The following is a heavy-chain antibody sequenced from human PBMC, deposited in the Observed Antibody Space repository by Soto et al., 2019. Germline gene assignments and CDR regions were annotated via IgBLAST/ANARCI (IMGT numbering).Heavy chain of an antibody. CDR2: ISSSSSYI. J-gene: IGHJ3*02. CDR3: ARTHYYDSSGSDAFDI. D-gene: IGHD3-22*01. V-gene: IGHV3-21*01. CDR1: GFTFSSYS. Sequence: EVQLVESGGGLVKPGGSLRLSCAASGFTFSSYSMNWVRQAPGKGREWVSSISSSSSYIYYADSVKGRFTISRDKAKNSLYLQMNSLRAEDTAVYYCARTHYYDSSGSDAFDIWGQGTMVTVSS.